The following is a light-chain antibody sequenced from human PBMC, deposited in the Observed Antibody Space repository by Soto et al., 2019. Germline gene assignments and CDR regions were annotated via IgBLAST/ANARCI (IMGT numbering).Light chain of an antibody. CDR2: EVS. Sequence: GASSDVGSYNFVSWYRQLPGKAPKLMIYEVSNRPSGVSNRFSGSKSGNTASLTISGLQAEDEADYYCSSYTTSSNYVFGSGTKVTVL. CDR3: SSYTTSSNYV. V-gene: IGLV2-14*01. CDR1: SSDVGSYNF. J-gene: IGLJ1*01.